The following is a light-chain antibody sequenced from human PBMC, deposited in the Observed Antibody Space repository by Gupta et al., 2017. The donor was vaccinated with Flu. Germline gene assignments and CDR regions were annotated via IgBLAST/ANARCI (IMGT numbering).Light chain of an antibody. CDR2: TIS. J-gene: IGLJ2*01. Sequence: SSSNIGTSAVNGSQPLPGTAPKLLIYTISPRPSGVPDRVSGSKSGTSASLAISGPRPEDEADYYGAAWDDSLNGPVFGGGTKLTVL. CDR3: AAWDDSLNGPV. V-gene: IGLV1-44*01. CDR1: SSNIGTSA.